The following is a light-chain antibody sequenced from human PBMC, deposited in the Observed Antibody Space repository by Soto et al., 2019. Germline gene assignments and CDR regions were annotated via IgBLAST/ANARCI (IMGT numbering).Light chain of an antibody. V-gene: IGKV3D-15*01. CDR2: GTS. CDR3: QQYNYWPPVT. Sequence: EIVLTQSPGTLSVSPGERATLSCRASQSISSNLAWYQQKPGQAPRLLIYGTSTRATGIPARFSGSGSGTDFTLTISSLQSEDFAIYYCQQYNYWPPVTFGGGTKVDIK. J-gene: IGKJ4*01. CDR1: QSISSN.